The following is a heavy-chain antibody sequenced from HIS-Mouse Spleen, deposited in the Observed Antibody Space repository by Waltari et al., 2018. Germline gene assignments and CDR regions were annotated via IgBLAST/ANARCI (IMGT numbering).Heavy chain of an antibody. CDR2: IWYDGSNK. V-gene: IGHV3-33*06. J-gene: IGHJ4*02. CDR3: AKGGLMVYAIGDY. D-gene: IGHD2-8*01. Sequence: QVQLVESGGGVVQPGRSLRLPCAASGFTFSSYGLHWVRRAPGKGLEWVEVIWYDGSNKYYADSVKGRFTISRDNSKNTLYLQMNSLRAEDTAVYYCAKGGLMVYAIGDYWGQGTLVTVSS. CDR1: GFTFSSYG.